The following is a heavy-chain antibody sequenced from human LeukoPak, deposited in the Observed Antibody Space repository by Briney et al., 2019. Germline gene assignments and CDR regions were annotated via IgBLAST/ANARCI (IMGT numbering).Heavy chain of an antibody. CDR2: ISSSSNTI. V-gene: IGHV3-48*01. Sequence: GGSLRLSCAASGFTFSTYSMSWVRQAPGKGLEWISYISSSSNTIYYADSVKGRFIISRASAKNSLFLQINSLTADDTAVYYSARGATGDRLGYLGQGSLVTVSS. CDR1: GFTFSTYS. D-gene: IGHD7-27*01. CDR3: ARGATGDRLGY. J-gene: IGHJ4*02.